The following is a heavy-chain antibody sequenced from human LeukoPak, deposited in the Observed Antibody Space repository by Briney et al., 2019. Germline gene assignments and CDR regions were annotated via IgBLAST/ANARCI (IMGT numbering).Heavy chain of an antibody. CDR2: IIPIFGTA. D-gene: IGHD5-12*01. Sequence: GSSVKVSCKASGGTFSSYAISWVRQAPGQGLEWMGGIIPIFGTANYAQKFQGRVTITTDESTSTAYMELSSLRSEDTAVYYCARGGYSGYDYVERPYYYYMDVWGKGTTVTVSS. J-gene: IGHJ6*03. CDR1: GGTFSSYA. V-gene: IGHV1-69*05. CDR3: ARGGYSGYDYVERPYYYYMDV.